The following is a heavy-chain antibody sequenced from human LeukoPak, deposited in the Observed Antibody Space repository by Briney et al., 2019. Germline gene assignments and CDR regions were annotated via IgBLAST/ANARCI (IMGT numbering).Heavy chain of an antibody. CDR2: FDPEDGET. J-gene: IGHJ4*02. V-gene: IGHV1-24*01. D-gene: IGHD1-7*01. CDR1: GYTLTELS. CDR3: ATAYNWNYGKFDY. Sequence: GASVKVSCKVSGYTLTELSMHWVRQAPGKGLERMGGFDPEDGETIYVQKFQGRVTMTEDTSTDTAYMELSSLRSEDTAVYYCATAYNWNYGKFDYWGQGTLVTVSS.